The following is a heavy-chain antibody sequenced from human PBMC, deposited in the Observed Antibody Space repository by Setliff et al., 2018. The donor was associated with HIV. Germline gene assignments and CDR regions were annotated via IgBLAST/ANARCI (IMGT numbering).Heavy chain of an antibody. V-gene: IGHV1-69*13. CDR2: ILPIFGTA. Sequence: SVKVSCKSSGGTVNNYAISWVRQAPGQGLEWMGGILPIFGTAKYAQKFQGRVTITADESTSTAYMELSSLRSEDTAVYYCAFWSGYSRPYYYMDVWGKGTTVTVSS. J-gene: IGHJ6*03. CDR3: AFWSGYSRPYYYMDV. CDR1: GGTVNNYA. D-gene: IGHD3-3*01.